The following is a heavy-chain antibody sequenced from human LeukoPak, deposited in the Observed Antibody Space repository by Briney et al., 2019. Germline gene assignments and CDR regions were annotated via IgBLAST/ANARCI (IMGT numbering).Heavy chain of an antibody. CDR2: ISWNSGSI. D-gene: IGHD6-13*01. J-gene: IGHJ5*02. Sequence: GGSLRLSCVASGFTFDDYAMHWVRQAPGKGLEWVSGISWNSGSIGYADSVKGRFTISRDNAKNSLYLQMNSLRAEDTALYYCAKDDSSSWYTPNWFDPWGQGTLVTVSS. CDR1: GFTFDDYA. CDR3: AKDDSSSWYTPNWFDP. V-gene: IGHV3-9*01.